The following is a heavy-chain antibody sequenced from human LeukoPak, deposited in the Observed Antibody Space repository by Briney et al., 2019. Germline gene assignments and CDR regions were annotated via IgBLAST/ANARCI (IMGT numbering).Heavy chain of an antibody. J-gene: IGHJ3*02. D-gene: IGHD6-13*01. CDR2: ISYDGSNK. V-gene: IGHV3-30-3*01. CDR1: GFTFSSYA. Sequence: GRSLRLSCAASGFTFSSYAMHWVRQAPGKGLEWVAVISYDGSNKYYADSVKGRFTISRDNAKNSLYLQMNSLRAEDTAVYYCARRVAAAGRYAFDIWGQGTMVTVSS. CDR3: ARRVAAAGRYAFDI.